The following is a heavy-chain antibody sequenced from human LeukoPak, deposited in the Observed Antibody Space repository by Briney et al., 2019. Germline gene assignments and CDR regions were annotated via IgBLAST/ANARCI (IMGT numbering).Heavy chain of an antibody. D-gene: IGHD4-17*01. CDR1: GFTFSNAW. Sequence: SGGSLRLSCAASGFTFSNAWMSWVRQAPGKGLEWVGRIKSKTDGGTTDYAAPVKGRFTISRDDSKNTLYLQMNSLKTEDTAVYYCTTGYYGDSFFDSWGQGTLVTVSS. CDR2: IKSKTDGGTT. J-gene: IGHJ4*02. V-gene: IGHV3-15*01. CDR3: TTGYYGDSFFDS.